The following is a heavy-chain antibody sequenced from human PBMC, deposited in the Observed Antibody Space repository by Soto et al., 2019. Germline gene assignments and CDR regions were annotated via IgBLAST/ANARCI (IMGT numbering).Heavy chain of an antibody. CDR1: GFSLSTSGVG. V-gene: IGHV2-5*02. Sequence: QITLKESGPTLVKPTQTLTLTCTFSGFSLSTSGVGVGWIRQPPGKALEWLAIIYWDDEKRYSPSLKTRLTVTKETSKNQVVLTMTNVDPVDTATYYCAHRAYFDSGKQFDYWGQGTLVSVSS. J-gene: IGHJ4*02. CDR3: AHRAYFDSGKQFDY. CDR2: IYWDDEK. D-gene: IGHD3-10*01.